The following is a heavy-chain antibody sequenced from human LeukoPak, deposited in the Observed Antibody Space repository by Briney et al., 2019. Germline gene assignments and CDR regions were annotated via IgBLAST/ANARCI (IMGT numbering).Heavy chain of an antibody. CDR2: IKQDGSDK. Sequence: GGSLRLSCAASGFTFSTYWMSWVRQAPGKGLEWVAKIKQDGSDKYYVDSVKGRFTISRDNAKNSLYLQMNSRRAEDTAVYYCARGDPHFDYWGQGTLVTVSS. J-gene: IGHJ4*02. V-gene: IGHV3-7*01. CDR3: ARGDPHFDY. CDR1: GFTFSTYW.